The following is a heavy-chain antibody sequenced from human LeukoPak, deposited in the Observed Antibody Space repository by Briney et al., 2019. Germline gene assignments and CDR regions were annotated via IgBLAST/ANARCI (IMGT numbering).Heavy chain of an antibody. Sequence: TSETLSLTCTVSGYSISSGNYWGWIRQPPGKELEWIGNINHSGSTYYNPSLKSRITISVDTSKNQFSLRLSSVTAADTAVFYCARQRGIRAPNWFDPWGQGTLVTVSS. CDR2: INHSGST. CDR3: ARQRGIRAPNWFDP. CDR1: GYSISSGNY. V-gene: IGHV4-38-2*02. D-gene: IGHD3-10*01. J-gene: IGHJ5*02.